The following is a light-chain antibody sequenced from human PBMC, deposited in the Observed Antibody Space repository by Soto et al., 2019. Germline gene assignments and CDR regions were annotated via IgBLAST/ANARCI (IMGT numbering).Light chain of an antibody. Sequence: EIVMTQSPATLSVSPEERATLSCRASQSINSDLAWYQQRPGQAPRLLIYDASTRATGVPTRLSGSGSVTEFTLTIPRLQSEDFAFYYCQQYYIGTPGLTFGGGTKVEIK. CDR3: QQYYIGTPGLT. CDR1: QSINSD. CDR2: DAS. J-gene: IGKJ4*02. V-gene: IGKV3D-15*01.